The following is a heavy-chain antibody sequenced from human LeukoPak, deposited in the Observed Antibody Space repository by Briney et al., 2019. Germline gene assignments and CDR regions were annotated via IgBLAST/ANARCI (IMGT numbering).Heavy chain of an antibody. D-gene: IGHD3-3*01. Sequence: ASVKVSCKASGYTFTSYDINWVRQATGQGLEWMGWMNPNSGNTGYAQKFQGRVTMTRNTSISTAYMELSRLRSDDTAVYYCARGFGVVIEGYYYYYGMDVWGQGTTVTVSS. J-gene: IGHJ6*02. CDR3: ARGFGVVIEGYYYYYGMDV. V-gene: IGHV1-8*01. CDR2: MNPNSGNT. CDR1: GYTFTSYD.